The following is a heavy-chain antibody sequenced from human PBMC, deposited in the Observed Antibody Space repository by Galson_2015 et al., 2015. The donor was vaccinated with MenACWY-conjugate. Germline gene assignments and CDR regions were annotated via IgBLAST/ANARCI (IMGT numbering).Heavy chain of an antibody. CDR3: ATSYYYVSGFRDWFDP. J-gene: IGHJ5*02. CDR2: IYHSGST. CDR1: GGSISSSNW. V-gene: IGHV4-4*02. Sequence: SETLSLTCAVSGGSISSSNWWSWVRQPPGKGLEWIGEIYHSGSTNYNPSLKSRVTISVDTSKNQFSLKLSSVTAADTAVYYCATSYYYVSGFRDWFDPWGQGTLVTVSS. D-gene: IGHD3-10*01.